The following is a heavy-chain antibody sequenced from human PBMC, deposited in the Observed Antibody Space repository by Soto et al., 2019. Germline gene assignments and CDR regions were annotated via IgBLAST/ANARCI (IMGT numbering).Heavy chain of an antibody. CDR3: AKTSPYSSSWYDFPH. J-gene: IGHJ1*01. CDR1: GFTFSSYA. CDR2: ISGSGDST. V-gene: IGHV3-23*01. D-gene: IGHD6-13*01. Sequence: EVQLLESGGGLVQPGGSLRLSCAASGFTFSSYAMSWVRQAPEKGLEWVSDISGSGDSTHYADSTKGRFTISRDNSKNTLYLQMNSLRAEDTAVYYCAKTSPYSSSWYDFPHWGQGTLVTVSS.